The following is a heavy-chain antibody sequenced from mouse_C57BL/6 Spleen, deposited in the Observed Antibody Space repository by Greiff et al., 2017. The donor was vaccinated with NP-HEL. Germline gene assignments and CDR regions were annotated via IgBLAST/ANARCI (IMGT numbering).Heavy chain of an antibody. D-gene: IGHD1-1*01. J-gene: IGHJ3*01. Sequence: VKLMESGPGLVQPSQSLSITYTVSGFSLTSYGVHWVRQSPGKGLEWLGVIWSGGSTDYNAAFISRLSISKDNSKSQVFFKMNSLQADDTAIYYCATNDYYGSSLFAYWGQGTLVTVSA. CDR3: ATNDYYGSSLFAY. CDR2: IWSGGST. V-gene: IGHV2-2*01. CDR1: GFSLTSYG.